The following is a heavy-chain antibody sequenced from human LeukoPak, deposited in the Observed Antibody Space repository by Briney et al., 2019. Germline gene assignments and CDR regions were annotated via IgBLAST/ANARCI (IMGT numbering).Heavy chain of an antibody. Sequence: PGGSLRLSCAASGFTFSSFWMSWVRQAPGKGLEWVANIKQDGSEKYYDDSVKGRFTISRDNAKNSLYLQMNSLRAGDTAVYYCARYGGHSSVWWGDYYYYHMDVWGKGTTVTVSS. D-gene: IGHD6-19*01. V-gene: IGHV3-7*01. CDR3: ARYGGHSSVWWGDYYYYHMDV. CDR2: IKQDGSEK. J-gene: IGHJ6*03. CDR1: GFTFSSFW.